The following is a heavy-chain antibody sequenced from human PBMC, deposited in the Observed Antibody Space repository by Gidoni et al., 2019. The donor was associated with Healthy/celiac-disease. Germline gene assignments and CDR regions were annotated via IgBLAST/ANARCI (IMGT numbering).Heavy chain of an antibody. Sequence: QVQLQESGPGLVKPSEPLSLTCTVSGGSVSSGSYYWSWIRQPPGKGLEWIGYIYYSGSTNYNPSRKSRVTISVDTSKNQFSLKLSSVTAADTAVYYCARGGLTIPFDYWGQGTLVTVSS. CDR1: GGSVSSGSYY. CDR2: IYYSGST. CDR3: ARGGLTIPFDY. J-gene: IGHJ4*02. D-gene: IGHD3-3*01. V-gene: IGHV4-61*01.